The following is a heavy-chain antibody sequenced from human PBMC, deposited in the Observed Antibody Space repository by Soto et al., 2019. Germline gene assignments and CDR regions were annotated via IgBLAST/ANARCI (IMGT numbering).Heavy chain of an antibody. CDR3: AKDVVVGATTGLGDYYYYYGMDV. CDR2: ISYDGSNK. V-gene: IGHV3-30*18. D-gene: IGHD1-26*01. CDR1: GFTFSSYG. J-gene: IGHJ6*02. Sequence: GSLRLSCAASGFTFSSYGMHWVRQAPGKGLEWVAVISYDGSNKYYADSVKGRFTISRDNSKNTLYLQMNSLRAEDTAVYYCAKDVVVGATTGLGDYYYYYGMDVWGQGTTDTVSS.